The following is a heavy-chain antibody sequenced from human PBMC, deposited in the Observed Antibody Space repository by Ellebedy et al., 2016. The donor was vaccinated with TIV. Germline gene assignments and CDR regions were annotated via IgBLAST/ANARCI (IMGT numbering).Heavy chain of an antibody. Sequence: ASVKVSXKASGYTFNSYGISWVRQAPGQGLEWMGWISAYNGNTNYAQKLQGRVTMTTDTSTSTAYMELRSLRSDDTAVYYCARDMEKIVPAAMLGSGLTSDYWGQGTLVTVSS. V-gene: IGHV1-18*01. J-gene: IGHJ4*02. CDR3: ARDMEKIVPAAMLGSGLTSDY. CDR2: ISAYNGNT. D-gene: IGHD2-2*01. CDR1: GYTFNSYG.